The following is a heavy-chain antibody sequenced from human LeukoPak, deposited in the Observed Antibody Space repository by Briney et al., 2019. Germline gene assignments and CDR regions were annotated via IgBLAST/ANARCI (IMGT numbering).Heavy chain of an antibody. CDR3: ARDGYSYGYRSLDDAFDI. J-gene: IGHJ3*02. D-gene: IGHD5-18*01. CDR2: IYYSGST. CDR1: GDSITYYY. V-gene: IGHV4-59*01. Sequence: SETLSLTCTVSGDSITYYYWTWIRQPPGKGLEWIGYIYYSGSTNYNPSLKSRVTISVDTSKNQFSLKLSSVTAADTAVYYCARDGYSYGYRSLDDAFDIWGQGTMVAVSS.